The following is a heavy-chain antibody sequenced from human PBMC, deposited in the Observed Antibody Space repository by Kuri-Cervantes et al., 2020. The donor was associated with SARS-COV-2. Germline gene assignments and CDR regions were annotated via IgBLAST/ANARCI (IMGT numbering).Heavy chain of an antibody. V-gene: IGHV4-34*01. CDR1: GGSFSDYY. Sequence: SETLSLTCGVYGGSFSDYYWTWIRQPPMKGLEWIGEINHTGSATYNPSLKSRVTISVDTSKNLFSLKLTSVTVADTAVYFCARGVVTIYGFLVLLPAPGWLDPWGQGTLVTVSS. CDR3: ARGVVTIYGFLVLLPAPGWLDP. CDR2: INHTGSA. D-gene: IGHD3-3*01. J-gene: IGHJ5*02.